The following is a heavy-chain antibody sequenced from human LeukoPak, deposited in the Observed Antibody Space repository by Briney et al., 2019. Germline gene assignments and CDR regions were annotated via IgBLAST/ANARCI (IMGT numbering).Heavy chain of an antibody. J-gene: IGHJ4*02. CDR3: ARDGALAAADY. V-gene: IGHV3-33*01. D-gene: IGHD6-13*01. CDR2: IWYDGSNK. CDR1: GFTFSSYG. Sequence: GRSLRLSCAASGFTFSSYGMHWVRQAPGKGLEWVAVIWYDGSNKYYADSVKGRFTISRDNSKNTLYLQMNSLRAEDTAVYYCARDGALAAADYWGQGTLVTVSS.